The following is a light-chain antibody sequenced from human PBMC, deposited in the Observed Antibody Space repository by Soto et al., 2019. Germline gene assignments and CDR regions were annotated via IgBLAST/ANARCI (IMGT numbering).Light chain of an antibody. V-gene: IGKV3D-15*01. CDR2: GVS. CDR3: QQYNSYWT. CDR1: QSISSN. Sequence: EIMITQSPSTLSVSPGERDTLSCRASQSISSNLAWYQQKPGQAPSLLIYGVSIRATGIPDRFSGSGSGTDFTLTISSLQPDDFATYYCQQYNSYWTFGQGTKVDIK. J-gene: IGKJ1*01.